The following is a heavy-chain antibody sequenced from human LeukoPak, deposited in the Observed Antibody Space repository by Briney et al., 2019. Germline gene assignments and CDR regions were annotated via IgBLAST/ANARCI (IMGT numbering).Heavy chain of an antibody. J-gene: IGHJ4*02. Sequence: GGSLRLSCAASGFTFSISEMHWVRRAPGKGLESISAIGSNGDTTYYANSVKGRFTISRDNSKNTLYLQMGSLRAEDMAVYYCARRTAGTTGVFDYWAREPWSPSPQ. CDR3: ARRTAGTTGVFDY. D-gene: IGHD1-1*01. CDR2: IGSNGDTT. V-gene: IGHV3-64*01. CDR1: GFTFSISE.